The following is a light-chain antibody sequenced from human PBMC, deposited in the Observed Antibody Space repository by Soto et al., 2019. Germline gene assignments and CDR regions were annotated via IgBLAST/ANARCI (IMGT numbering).Light chain of an antibody. V-gene: IGLV1-40*01. J-gene: IGLJ2*01. CDR1: SSNLGAGYD. CDR3: ASWDDNLNGVV. CDR2: GSS. Sequence: QSVLTQPPSVSGAPGQTVTISCTGSSSNLGAGYDVHWYQQLPQTAPKLLMFGSSNRPSGVPDRFSGSKSGTSASLAITGLQVEDEADYYCASWDDNLNGVVFGGGTKLTVL.